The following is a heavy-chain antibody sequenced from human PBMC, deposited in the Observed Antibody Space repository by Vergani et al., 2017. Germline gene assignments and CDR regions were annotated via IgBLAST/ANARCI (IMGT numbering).Heavy chain of an antibody. V-gene: IGHV3-21*01. CDR1: GFTFSHYS. J-gene: IGHJ5*02. D-gene: IGHD2-15*01. CDR3: ASRVSAGGGLDT. CDR2: ISGNNDDV. Sequence: EVQLLESGGGLVQPGGSLRLSCAASGFTFSHYSMNWVRQAPGKGLEWVSSISGNNDDVYYADSVKGRFTISRDNAKKFLYLQMNNLRAEDTALYYCASRVSAGGGLDTWGQGTLVTVS.